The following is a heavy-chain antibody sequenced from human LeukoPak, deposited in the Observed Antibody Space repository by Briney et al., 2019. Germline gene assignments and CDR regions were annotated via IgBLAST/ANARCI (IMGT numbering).Heavy chain of an antibody. D-gene: IGHD2-2*01. J-gene: IGHJ5*02. Sequence: SETLSLTCAVYGGSFSGYYWSWIRQPPGKGLEWIGEINHSGSTNYNPSLKSRVTISVDKSKNQFSLKLSSVTAADTAVYYCARAYCSSTSCPPHGFDPWGQGTLVTVSS. V-gene: IGHV4-34*01. CDR3: ARAYCSSTSCPPHGFDP. CDR1: GGSFSGYY. CDR2: INHSGST.